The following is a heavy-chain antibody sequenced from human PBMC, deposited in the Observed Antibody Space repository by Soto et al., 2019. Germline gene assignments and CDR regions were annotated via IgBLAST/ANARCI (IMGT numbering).Heavy chain of an antibody. J-gene: IGHJ6*02. V-gene: IGHV4-59*01. D-gene: IGHD6-19*01. CDR1: GGSISSYY. CDR2: IYYSGST. Sequence: SETLSLTCTVSGGSISSYYWSWIRQPPGKXLEWIGYIYYSGSTNYNPSLKSRVTISVDTSKNQFSLKLSSVTAADTAVYYCARDRQVTASSGWYNSFGYYYYGMDVWGQGTTVTVSS. CDR3: ARDRQVTASSGWYNSFGYYYYGMDV.